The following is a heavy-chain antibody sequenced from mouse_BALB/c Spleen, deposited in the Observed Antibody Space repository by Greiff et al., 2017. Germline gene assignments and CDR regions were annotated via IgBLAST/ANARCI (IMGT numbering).Heavy chain of an antibody. CDR3: ARVRPPYAMDY. Sequence: VKVVESGPGLVAPSQSLSITCTVSGFSLTSYGVHWVRQPPGKGLEWLGVIWAGGSTNYNSALMSRLSISKDNSKSQVFLKMNSLQTDDTAMYYCARVRPPYAMDYWGQGTSVTVSS. CDR1: GFSLTSYG. D-gene: IGHD6-1*01. V-gene: IGHV2-9*02. J-gene: IGHJ4*01. CDR2: IWAGGST.